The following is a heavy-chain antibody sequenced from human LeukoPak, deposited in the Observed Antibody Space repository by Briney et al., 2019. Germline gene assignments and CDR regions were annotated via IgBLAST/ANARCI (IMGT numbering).Heavy chain of an antibody. D-gene: IGHD3-10*01. CDR1: GGPISDYY. CDR3: ARYGSGSSDLDY. J-gene: IGHJ4*02. CDR2: IYYSGGTGDT. Sequence: SETLSLTCSVSGGPISDYYWSWIRQSPAEGLEWIGYIYYSGGTGDTNYNPSLNIGVTISVDASKNQFSLKLNSVTAADTAVYYCARYGSGSSDLDYWGQGTLVTVSS. V-gene: IGHV4-59*01.